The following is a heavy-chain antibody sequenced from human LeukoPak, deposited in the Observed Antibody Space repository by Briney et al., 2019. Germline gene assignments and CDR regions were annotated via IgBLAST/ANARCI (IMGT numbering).Heavy chain of an antibody. D-gene: IGHD6-13*01. J-gene: IGHJ4*02. Sequence: GGPLRLSCVASGFTVDEYAMHWVRHVPGKGLEWVSGISWNSANIVYADSVKGRFTVYRDNAKTSLYLQMNSLSGDDTALYYCARRNSWYGLDHWGPGTLVSVSS. V-gene: IGHV3-9*01. CDR2: ISWNSANI. CDR1: GFTVDEYA. CDR3: ARRNSWYGLDH.